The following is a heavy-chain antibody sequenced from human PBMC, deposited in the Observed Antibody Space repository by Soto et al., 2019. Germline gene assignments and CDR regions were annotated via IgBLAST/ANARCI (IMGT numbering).Heavy chain of an antibody. CDR3: ARDSTSFYYYYYMDV. D-gene: IGHD2-2*01. J-gene: IGHJ6*03. V-gene: IGHV1-69*04. CDR2: IIPILGIA. CDR1: GCTFSSYT. Sequence: GASVKVSCKASGCTFSSYTISWVRQAPGQGLEWMGRIIPILGIANYAQKFQGRVTITADKSTSTAYMELSSLRSEDTAVYYCARDSTSFYYYYYMDVWGKGTTVTVS.